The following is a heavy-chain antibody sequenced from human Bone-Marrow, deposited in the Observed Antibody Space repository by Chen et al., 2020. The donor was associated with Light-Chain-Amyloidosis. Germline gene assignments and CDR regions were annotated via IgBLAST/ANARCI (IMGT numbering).Heavy chain of an antibody. D-gene: IGHD3-3*01. CDR2: INADGSGT. CDR3: ATVDFWSGQFDY. Sequence: EVELVESGGDLVQPGGSLRLSCAAYGFSFTTSGMHWVRQGPGKGLVWVSRINADGSGTDYADSVKGRFTIFRDNAKSTLYLQMNSLRVEDTAVYYCATVDFWSGQFDYWGQGTLVTVSS. J-gene: IGHJ4*02. V-gene: IGHV3-74*01. CDR1: GFSFTTSG.